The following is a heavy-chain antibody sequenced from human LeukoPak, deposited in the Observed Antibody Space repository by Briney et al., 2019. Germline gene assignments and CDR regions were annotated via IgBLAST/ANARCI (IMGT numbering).Heavy chain of an antibody. CDR1: GFTFSSSA. D-gene: IGHD3-10*01. CDR2: ISNNGGYT. J-gene: IGHJ4*02. Sequence: PGGSLRLSCAASGFTFSSSAMSWVRQAPGKGLEWVSAISNNGGYTYYADSVQGRFTISRDNAKNSLSLQMNNLRVEDTAVYYCARAGSHWHYVYWGQGTVVTVSS. V-gene: IGHV3-23*01. CDR3: ARAGSHWHYVY.